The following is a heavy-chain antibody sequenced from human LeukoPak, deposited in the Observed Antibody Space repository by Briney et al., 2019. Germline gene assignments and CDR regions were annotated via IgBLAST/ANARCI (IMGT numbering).Heavy chain of an antibody. CDR2: ITRSSYI. Sequence: PGGSLRLSCAASGFTFSTYSMNWVRQAPGKGLEWVSSITRSSYIYYADSVKGRFTISRDNAKNSLYLQMNSLRAEDTAVYYCAGYVSSGRRDAFDIWGQGTMVTVSS. V-gene: IGHV3-21*01. J-gene: IGHJ3*02. CDR3: AGYVSSGRRDAFDI. D-gene: IGHD3-22*01. CDR1: GFTFSTYS.